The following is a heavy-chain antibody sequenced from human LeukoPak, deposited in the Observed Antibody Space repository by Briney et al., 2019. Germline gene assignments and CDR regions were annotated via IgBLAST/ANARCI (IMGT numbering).Heavy chain of an antibody. J-gene: IGHJ4*02. D-gene: IGHD3-22*01. CDR3: ARGPYYDSSGYYVH. CDR1: GGSFSGYY. CDR2: INHSGST. Sequence: PTETLSLTCAVYGGSFSGYYWSWIRQPPGKGLEWIGEINHSGSTNYNPSLKSRVTISVDTSKNQFSLKLSSVTAADTAVYYCARGPYYDSSGYYVHWGQGTLVTVSS. V-gene: IGHV4-34*01.